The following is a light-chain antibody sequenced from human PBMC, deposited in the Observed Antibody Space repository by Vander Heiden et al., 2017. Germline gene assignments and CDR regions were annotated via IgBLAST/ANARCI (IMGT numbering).Light chain of an antibody. CDR1: SSDVGRYDY. V-gene: IGLV2-14*01. CDR3: SSYTTSSTLV. Sequence: QSGLTQPASVSRSPGQSITISCTGTSSDVGRYDYVCWYQQHPGRAPKLIIYEVTNRPSGVSNRFSGSKSGNTASLTISGLQAEDEAEYYCSSYTTSSTLVFGGGTKVAVL. J-gene: IGLJ2*01. CDR2: EVT.